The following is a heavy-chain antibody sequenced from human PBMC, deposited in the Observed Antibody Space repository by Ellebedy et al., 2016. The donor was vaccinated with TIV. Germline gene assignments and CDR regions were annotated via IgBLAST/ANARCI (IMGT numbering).Heavy chain of an antibody. J-gene: IGHJ4*02. CDR2: ISYDGSDT. Sequence: PGGSLRLSCAASGFTLNRYGLHWVRQAPAKGLEWVAVISYDGSDTYYADSVKGRFTISSDTSKNTLYLQMNSLRAEDTAVYYCARGLGNSWYFVFDYWGQGTVVTVSS. V-gene: IGHV3-30*03. CDR1: GFTLNRYG. D-gene: IGHD6-13*01. CDR3: ARGLGNSWYFVFDY.